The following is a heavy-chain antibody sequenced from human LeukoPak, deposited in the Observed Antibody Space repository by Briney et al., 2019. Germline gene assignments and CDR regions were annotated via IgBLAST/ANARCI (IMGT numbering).Heavy chain of an antibody. CDR3: ARLGRYYGDYVGDS. D-gene: IGHD4-17*01. Sequence: GESLKISCKGSGYSFTTFWIGWVRQMPGKGLEWMGIIYPGDSDTRYSPSFQGQGTISADKSISTAYLQWSSLKASDTAMYYCARLGRYYGDYVGDSWGQGTLVTVSS. CDR1: GYSFTTFW. V-gene: IGHV5-51*01. J-gene: IGHJ5*01. CDR2: IYPGDSDT.